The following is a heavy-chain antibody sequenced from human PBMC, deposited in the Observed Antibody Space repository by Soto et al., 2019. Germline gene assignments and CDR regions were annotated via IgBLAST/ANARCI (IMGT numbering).Heavy chain of an antibody. J-gene: IGHJ5*02. CDR2: IYYSGST. CDR3: ARGSGTLSPDWFDP. D-gene: IGHD3-10*01. V-gene: IGHV4-31*03. CDR1: GVSISSGGYY. Sequence: TLSLTCTVSGVSISSGGYYWSWIRQHPGKGLEWIGYIYYSGSTYYNPSLKSRVTISVDTSKNQFSLKLSSVTAADTAVYYCARGSGTLSPDWFDPWGQGTLVTVSS.